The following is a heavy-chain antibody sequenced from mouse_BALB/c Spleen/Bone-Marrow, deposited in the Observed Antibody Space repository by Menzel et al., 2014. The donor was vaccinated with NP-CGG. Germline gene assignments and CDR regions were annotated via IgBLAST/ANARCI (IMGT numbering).Heavy chain of an antibody. CDR1: GYTFTDYW. Sequence: VQLQQSGAELVMPGASVKMSCKASGYTFTDYWMHWVKQRPGQGLEWIGAIDTSDSYTSYNQKFKGKATLTVDESSSTAYMQLSSLTSVDSAVYYCAFYYGNYGDYWGQGTTLTVSS. CDR2: IDTSDSYT. CDR3: AFYYGNYGDY. D-gene: IGHD2-1*01. V-gene: IGHV1-69*01. J-gene: IGHJ2*01.